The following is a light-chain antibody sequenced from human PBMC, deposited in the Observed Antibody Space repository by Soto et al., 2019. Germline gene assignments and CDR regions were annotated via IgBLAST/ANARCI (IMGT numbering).Light chain of an antibody. CDR1: SSEVGGYNY. Sequence: QSALTQPASVSGSPGQSITISCTGTSSEVGGYNYVSWYQHHPGKAPKLMIYDVSNRPSGVSNRFSGSKSGNTASLTISGLQPEDEADYYRSSYTTSNTRQIVFGTGTKVTVL. CDR3: SSYTTSNTRQIV. V-gene: IGLV2-14*03. J-gene: IGLJ1*01. CDR2: DVS.